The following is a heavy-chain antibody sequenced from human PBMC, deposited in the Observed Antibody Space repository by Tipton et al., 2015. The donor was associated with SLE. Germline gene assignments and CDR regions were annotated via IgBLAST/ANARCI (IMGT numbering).Heavy chain of an antibody. D-gene: IGHD5-12*01. CDR3: ARHGEYRGYVVFDS. CDR1: GYDFSNYW. CDR2: IYPGDSDI. V-gene: IGHV5-51*01. Sequence: VQLVQFGVEVKKPGESLKISCKGSGYDFSNYWIGWVRQMPGKGLEWMGIIYPGDSDITYNPSFQGQVTISADKSISTAYLQWSSLKASDTAIYYCARHGEYRGYVVFDSWGQGTLVTVSS. J-gene: IGHJ4*02.